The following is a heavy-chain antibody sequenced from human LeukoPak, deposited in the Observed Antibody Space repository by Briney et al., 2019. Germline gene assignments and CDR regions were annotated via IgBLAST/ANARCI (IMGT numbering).Heavy chain of an antibody. V-gene: IGHV4-38-2*01. CDR1: GYSISSGYY. Sequence: SETLSLTCAVSGYSISSGYYWGWIRQPPGKGLEWIGSIYHSGSTYYNPSLKSRVTISVETSKNQFSLKLSSVTAADTAVYHCARMTEYSSSADAFDIWGQGTMVTVSS. D-gene: IGHD6-6*01. J-gene: IGHJ3*02. CDR3: ARMTEYSSSADAFDI. CDR2: IYHSGST.